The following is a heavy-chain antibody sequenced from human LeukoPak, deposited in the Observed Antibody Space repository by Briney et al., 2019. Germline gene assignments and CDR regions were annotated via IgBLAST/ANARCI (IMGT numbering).Heavy chain of an antibody. Sequence: GGSLRLSCAASGFTFRDYWRHWIRQAPGKGLVWVPRIKGDGSHTIYADSVKGRFTISRDNAKNTLYLQMKSLRVEDTALYYCVRDWDHFDFDSWGQGTLVTVSS. CDR1: GFTFRDYW. J-gene: IGHJ5*01. CDR3: VRDWDHFDFDS. CDR2: IKGDGSHT. D-gene: IGHD1-26*01. V-gene: IGHV3-74*01.